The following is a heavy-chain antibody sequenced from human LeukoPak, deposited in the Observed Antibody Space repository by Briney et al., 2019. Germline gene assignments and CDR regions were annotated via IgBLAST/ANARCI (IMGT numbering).Heavy chain of an antibody. CDR2: ISWNSGSI. V-gene: IGHV3-9*01. J-gene: IGHJ4*02. D-gene: IGHD3-10*01. Sequence: GGSLRLSCAASGFTFDDYAMHWVRQAPGKGLEWVSGISWNSGSIGYADSVKGRFTISRDNAKNSLYLQMNSLRAEDTAVYYCAKSTVRGVIIFPFDYWGQGTLVTVSS. CDR1: GFTFDDYA. CDR3: AKSTVRGVIIFPFDY.